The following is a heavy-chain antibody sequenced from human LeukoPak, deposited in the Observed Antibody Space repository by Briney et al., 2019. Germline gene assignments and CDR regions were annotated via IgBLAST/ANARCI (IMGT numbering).Heavy chain of an antibody. Sequence: PGGSLRLSCAASGFTFDDYAMHWVRQAPGKGLEWVSGISWNSGSIGYADSVKGRFTISRDNSKNILFLQMSSLRVEDTAIYYCVKDSRLLRGVVTTAFDSWGQGTLVTVSS. CDR3: VKDSRLLRGVVTTAFDS. J-gene: IGHJ4*02. D-gene: IGHD3-3*01. CDR2: ISWNSGSI. V-gene: IGHV3-9*01. CDR1: GFTFDDYA.